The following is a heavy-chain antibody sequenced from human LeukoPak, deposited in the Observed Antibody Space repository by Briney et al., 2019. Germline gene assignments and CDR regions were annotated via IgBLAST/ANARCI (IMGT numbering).Heavy chain of an antibody. V-gene: IGHV1-8*01. CDR3: ARGLQWDRHNFDY. CDR1: GYTFTSYD. CDR2: MNPNSGNT. J-gene: IGHJ4*02. Sequence: SVKVSCKASGYTFTSYDINWVRQATGQGLEWMGWMNPNSGNTGYAQKFQGRVTMTRNTSISTAYMELSSLRSEDTAVYYCARGLQWDRHNFDYWGQGTLVTVPS. D-gene: IGHD1-26*01.